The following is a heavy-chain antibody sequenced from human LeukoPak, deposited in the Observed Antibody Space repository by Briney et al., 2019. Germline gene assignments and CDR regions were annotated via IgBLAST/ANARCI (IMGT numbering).Heavy chain of an antibody. CDR1: GFTFSSYS. CDR2: ISSSSSYI. D-gene: IGHD5-12*01. J-gene: IGHJ4*02. Sequence: GGSLRLSCAASGFTFSSYSMNWVRQAPGKGLEWVSSISSSSSYIYYADSVKGRFTISRDNAKNSLYLQMNTLRAEDTAVYYCARSVDIVATTPDYWGQGTLVTVSS. V-gene: IGHV3-21*01. CDR3: ARSVDIVATTPDY.